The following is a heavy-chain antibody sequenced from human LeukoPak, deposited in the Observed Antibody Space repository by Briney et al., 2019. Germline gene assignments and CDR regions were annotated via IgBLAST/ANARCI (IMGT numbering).Heavy chain of an antibody. Sequence: ASVKVSCKASGYTFTSYGISWVRQAPGQGLEWMGLISAYSGNTNFAQKLQGRVTMTTDTSTSTAYMELRSLRSDDTAVYFCARGADTGSYGSLVYFDYWGQGTLVTVPS. CDR1: GYTFTSYG. CDR2: ISAYSGNT. V-gene: IGHV1-18*01. D-gene: IGHD3-16*01. CDR3: ARGADTGSYGSLVYFDY. J-gene: IGHJ4*02.